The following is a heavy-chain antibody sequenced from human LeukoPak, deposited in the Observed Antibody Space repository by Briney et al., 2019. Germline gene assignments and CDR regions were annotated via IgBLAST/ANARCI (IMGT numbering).Heavy chain of an antibody. Sequence: GGSLRLSCAASGFTFSSYGMHWVRQAPGKGLEWVAVISYDGSNKYYADSVKGRFTISRDNSKNTLYLQMNSLRAEDTAVYYCAKGGNDYGDYCFDYWGQRTLVTVSS. CDR3: AKGGNDYGDYCFDY. CDR2: ISYDGSNK. V-gene: IGHV3-30*18. D-gene: IGHD4-17*01. J-gene: IGHJ4*02. CDR1: GFTFSSYG.